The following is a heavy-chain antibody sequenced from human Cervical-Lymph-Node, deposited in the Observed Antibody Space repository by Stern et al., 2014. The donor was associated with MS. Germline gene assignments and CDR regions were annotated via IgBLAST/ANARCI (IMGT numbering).Heavy chain of an antibody. D-gene: IGHD5-24*01. CDR3: AESRDGYNYLFDH. CDR2: INPRSGST. CDR1: AYTFSRYY. V-gene: IGHV1-46*01. Sequence: VHLVESGAEVRKPGASVRGSCEASAYTFSRYYVHWVRQTPGQGLEWMGIINPRSGSTTYAQKFQGRLTMTTDTSTSTVYMELSSLRSEDTAIFYCAESRDGYNYLFDHWGQGTLVTVSS. J-gene: IGHJ4*02.